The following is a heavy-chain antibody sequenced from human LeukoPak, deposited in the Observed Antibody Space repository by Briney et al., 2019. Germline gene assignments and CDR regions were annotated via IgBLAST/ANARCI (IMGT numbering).Heavy chain of an antibody. CDR3: AKTRPLDSSSWSHGDY. V-gene: IGHV3-21*04. CDR2: ISSSSSYI. Sequence: GGSLRLSCAASGFTFSSYSMNWVRQAPGKGLEWVSSISSSSSYIYYADSVKGRFTISRDNAKNSLYLQMNSLRAEDTAVYYCAKTRPLDSSSWSHGDYWGQGTLVTVSS. CDR1: GFTFSSYS. J-gene: IGHJ4*02. D-gene: IGHD6-13*01.